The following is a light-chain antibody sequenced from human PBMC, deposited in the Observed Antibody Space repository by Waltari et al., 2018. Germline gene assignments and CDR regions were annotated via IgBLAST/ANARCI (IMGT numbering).Light chain of an antibody. CDR2: AAS. Sequence: AIQMTQSPSSLSASVGDRFTITCRASQRIRNDLGWYQQKPGKAPKLLIYAASTLQSGVPSRFSGTGSGTDFTLTISSLQPEDFATYYCLHDYNYPRTFGQGTKVEIK. V-gene: IGKV1-6*01. CDR1: QRIRND. J-gene: IGKJ1*01. CDR3: LHDYNYPRT.